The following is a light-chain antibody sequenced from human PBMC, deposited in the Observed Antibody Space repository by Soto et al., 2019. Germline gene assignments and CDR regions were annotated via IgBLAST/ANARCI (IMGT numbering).Light chain of an antibody. J-gene: IGKJ4*01. CDR1: QSVSSY. CDR3: QQRSNWPLT. Sequence: ETVLTQSPATLSLSPGESATLSCRASQSVSSYLAWYQQKPGQAPRLLISDASNRATGIPARFSGSGSGTDCTLTITSLEPEDFAVYYCQQRSNWPLTFGGGTKVEFK. V-gene: IGKV3-11*01. CDR2: DAS.